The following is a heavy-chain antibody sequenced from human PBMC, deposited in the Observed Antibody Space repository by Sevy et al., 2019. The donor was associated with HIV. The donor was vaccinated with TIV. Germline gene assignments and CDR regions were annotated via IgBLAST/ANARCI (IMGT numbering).Heavy chain of an antibody. CDR2: IKGKIYDGTI. CDR1: GFTFSNAW. V-gene: IGHV3-15*01. Sequence: GGSLRRSCAASGFTFSNAWMSWVRQAPGKGLEWVGRIKGKIYDGTIDYAAPVKGRFRISRDDSKNTLYLQMNSLKTEDTAVYYCTTASWSQEDSYNYWGQGTLVTVSS. J-gene: IGHJ4*02. D-gene: IGHD6-13*01. CDR3: TTASWSQEDSYNY.